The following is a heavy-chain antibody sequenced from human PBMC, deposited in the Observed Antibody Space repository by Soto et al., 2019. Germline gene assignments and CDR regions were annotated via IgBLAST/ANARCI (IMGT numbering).Heavy chain of an antibody. V-gene: IGHV3-23*01. Sequence: TGGSLRLSCAASGFTFSSYAMSWVRQAPGKGLEWVSAISGSGGSTYYADSVKGRFTISRDNSKNTLYLQMNSLRAEDTAVYYCANYGSGSYRAHYGMDVWGQGTTVTVSS. J-gene: IGHJ6*02. CDR3: ANYGSGSYRAHYGMDV. D-gene: IGHD3-10*01. CDR1: GFTFSSYA. CDR2: ISGSGGST.